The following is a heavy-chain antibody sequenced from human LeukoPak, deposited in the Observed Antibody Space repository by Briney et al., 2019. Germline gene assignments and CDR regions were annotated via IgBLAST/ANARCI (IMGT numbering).Heavy chain of an antibody. CDR3: STDPPAGTSPY. J-gene: IGHJ1*01. CDR2: IYHSGST. D-gene: IGHD1-7*01. CDR1: GYSISSGYY. Sequence: PSETLSLTCTVSGYSISSGYYWDWIRQPPGKGLEWIGSIYHSGSTYYNPSLKSRVTISVDTSKNQFSLKLSSVTAADTAVYYCSTDPPAGTSPYWAQGTRVTVS. V-gene: IGHV4-38-2*02.